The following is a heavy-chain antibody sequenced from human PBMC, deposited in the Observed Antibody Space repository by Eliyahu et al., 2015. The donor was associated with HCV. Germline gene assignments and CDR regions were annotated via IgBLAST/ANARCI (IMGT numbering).Heavy chain of an antibody. CDR2: ISGSGGST. D-gene: IGHD4-17*01. CDR1: GFTFSSYA. CDR3: AKADGDYVYSIDNYYYGMDV. V-gene: IGHV3-23*01. Sequence: EVQLLESGGGLVQPGGSLRLSCAASGFTFSSYAMXWVRQAPGKGLEWVSAISGSGGSTYYADSVKGRFTISRDNSKNTLYLQMNSLRAEDTAVYYCAKADGDYVYSIDNYYYGMDVWGQGTTVTVSS. J-gene: IGHJ6*02.